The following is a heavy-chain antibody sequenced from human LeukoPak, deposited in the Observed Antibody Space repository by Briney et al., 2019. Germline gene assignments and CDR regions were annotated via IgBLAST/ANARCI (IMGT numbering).Heavy chain of an antibody. CDR2: IYYTGTT. Sequence: PSETLSLTCTISGGSITSSSYYWGWIRQTPGKGLELIGTIYYTGTTYYNPSLKSRVTISADRSKNQFSLKLSSVTAADTALYFCVRPNLFYYMDVWGQGTTVTVSS. J-gene: IGHJ6*03. CDR3: VRPNLFYYMDV. CDR1: GGSITSSSYY. D-gene: IGHD2-8*01. V-gene: IGHV4-39*01.